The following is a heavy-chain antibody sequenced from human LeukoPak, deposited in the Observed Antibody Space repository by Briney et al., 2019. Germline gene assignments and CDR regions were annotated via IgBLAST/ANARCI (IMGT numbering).Heavy chain of an antibody. D-gene: IGHD1-26*01. Sequence: PGGSLRLSCAASGFTLSSYAMHWIRQDPGKGLEWVAVISYDGSNKYYADSVKGRFTISRDNSKNTLYLQMNSLRAEDTAVYYCYSGSYYAPSRGQGTLVTVSS. CDR1: GFTLSSYA. CDR3: YSGSYYAPS. V-gene: IGHV3-30*04. CDR2: ISYDGSNK. J-gene: IGHJ4*02.